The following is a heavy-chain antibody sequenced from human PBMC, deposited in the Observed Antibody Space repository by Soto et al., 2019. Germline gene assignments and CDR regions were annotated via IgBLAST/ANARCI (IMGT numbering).Heavy chain of an antibody. V-gene: IGHV3-74*01. J-gene: IGHJ4*02. CDR1: GFTFSNYW. D-gene: IGHD1-26*01. CDR3: VGWRVGVFGPLAN. CDR2: IDSDGRNI. Sequence: EVQLVESGGGLVQPGGSLKLSCAASGFTFSNYWMHWVRQAPGKGLVWVSRIDSDGRNINYADSVKGRFTISRDNAKNTVYRQMKSLRVEDTAVYYWVGWRVGVFGPLANGGQGTRVTVSS.